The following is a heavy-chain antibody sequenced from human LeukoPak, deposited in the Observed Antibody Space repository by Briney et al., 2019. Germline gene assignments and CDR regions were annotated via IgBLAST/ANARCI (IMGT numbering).Heavy chain of an antibody. D-gene: IGHD6-6*01. CDR1: DDSISDYY. J-gene: IGHJ4*02. CDR3: ARQSPPPYSSSSGVFDY. V-gene: IGHV4-59*08. Sequence: PSETLSLTCTVSDDSISDYYRGWIRQPPGKGLEWIGYIYYSGSTNYNPSLKSRVTISVDTSKNQFSLKLSSVTAADTAVYYCARQSPPPYSSSSGVFDYWGQGTLVTVSP. CDR2: IYYSGST.